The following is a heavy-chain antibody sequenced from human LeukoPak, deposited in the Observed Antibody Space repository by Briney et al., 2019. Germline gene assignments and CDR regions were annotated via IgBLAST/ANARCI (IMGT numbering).Heavy chain of an antibody. J-gene: IGHJ4*02. CDR3: TTRLQHHFDY. D-gene: IGHD2-15*01. CDR1: GXTVSSNY. CDR2: IYSGGST. V-gene: IGHV3-53*01. Sequence: GGSLRLSCAASGXTVSSNYMSWVRQAPGKGLEWVSVIYSGGSTYYADSVKGRFTISRDDSQNTVYLQMDSLRAEDTAVYYCTTRLQHHFDYWGQGTQVTVSS.